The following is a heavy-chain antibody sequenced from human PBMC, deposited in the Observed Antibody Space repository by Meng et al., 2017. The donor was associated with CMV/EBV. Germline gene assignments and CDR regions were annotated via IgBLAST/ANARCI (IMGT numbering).Heavy chain of an antibody. CDR1: GFTFSGSA. J-gene: IGHJ6*02. CDR3: ASCLSSITIFGSYGMDV. CDR2: IRSKANSYAT. Sequence: GGSLRLSCAASGFTFSGSAMHWVRQASGKGLEWVGRIRSKANSYATAYAASVKGRFTISRDDSKNTAYLQMNSLKTEDTAVYYCASCLSSITIFGSYGMDVWGQGTTVTVSS. D-gene: IGHD3-3*01. V-gene: IGHV3-73*01.